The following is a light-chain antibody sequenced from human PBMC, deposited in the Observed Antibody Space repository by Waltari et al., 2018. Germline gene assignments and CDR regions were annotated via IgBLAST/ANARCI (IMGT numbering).Light chain of an antibody. V-gene: IGLV1-47*01. CDR3: AAWDDSVTGEV. J-gene: IGLJ3*02. Sequence: QSVLTQPPSMSGTPGQRVTISCSGSSSHIGNNYVCWYPQLPGTAPKLLIYNSDQRPSGVPDRFSGSTSGTSASLAISGLRSEDDGDYYCAAWDDSVTGEVFGGGTRLTVL. CDR2: NSD. CDR1: SSHIGNNY.